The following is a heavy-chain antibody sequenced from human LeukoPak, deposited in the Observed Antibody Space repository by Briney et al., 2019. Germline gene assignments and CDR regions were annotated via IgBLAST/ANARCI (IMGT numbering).Heavy chain of an antibody. V-gene: IGHV3-23*01. CDR3: APYCSGGSCYRY. Sequence: GGSLRLSCVASGLTFSSYAMSWVRQAPGKGLEWVSTISVSGGSTYYADSVKGRFTISSDNSKNTLYLQMNSLRAEDTAVYYCAPYCSGGSCYRYWGQGTLVTVSS. D-gene: IGHD2-15*01. CDR2: ISVSGGST. CDR1: GLTFSSYA. J-gene: IGHJ4*02.